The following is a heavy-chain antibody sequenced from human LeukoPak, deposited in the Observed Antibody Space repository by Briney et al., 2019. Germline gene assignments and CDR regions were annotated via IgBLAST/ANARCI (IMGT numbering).Heavy chain of an antibody. D-gene: IGHD1-1*01. CDR3: AKDTAGTAPFDY. CDR1: GFTFSSYG. CDR2: ISYDGSNK. J-gene: IGHJ4*02. V-gene: IGHV3-30*18. Sequence: GGSLRLSCAASGFTFSSYGMHWVRQAPGKGPEWVAVISYDGSNKYYADSVKGRFTISRDNSKNTLYLQMNSLRAEDTAVYYCAKDTAGTAPFDYWGQGTLVTVSS.